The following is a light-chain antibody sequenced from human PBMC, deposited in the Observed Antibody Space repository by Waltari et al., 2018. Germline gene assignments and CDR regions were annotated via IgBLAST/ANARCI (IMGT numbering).Light chain of an antibody. CDR3: QQYNSSPWT. CDR1: QSISSW. V-gene: IGKV1-5*03. Sequence: DIQMTQPPSTMSASVGDRATITCRASQSISSWLAWYQQKPGKAPNLLIYKASTLEGGVPSRFSGSGSGTEFTLSISSLQPDDFATYYCQQYNSSPWTFGQGTRVEIK. J-gene: IGKJ1*01. CDR2: KAS.